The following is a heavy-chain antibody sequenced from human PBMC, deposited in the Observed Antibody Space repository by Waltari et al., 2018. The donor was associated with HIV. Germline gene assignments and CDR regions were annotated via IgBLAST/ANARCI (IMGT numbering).Heavy chain of an antibody. J-gene: IGHJ4*02. Sequence: QVHLVQSGAELRKPGASVTVSCKASGYTFTNYGTPWVRQAPGQGLEWMGWISGYNGDTKYAQKVRGRVTMTTDTSTSTAYLEMGSLRFDDTAVYYCARDHYYGSSGYYSDYWGQGTLVTVSS. D-gene: IGHD3-22*01. CDR3: ARDHYYGSSGYYSDY. V-gene: IGHV1-18*01. CDR1: GYTFTNYG. CDR2: ISGYNGDT.